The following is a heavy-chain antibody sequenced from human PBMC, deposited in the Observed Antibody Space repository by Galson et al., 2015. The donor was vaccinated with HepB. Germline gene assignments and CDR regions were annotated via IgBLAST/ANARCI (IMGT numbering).Heavy chain of an antibody. D-gene: IGHD3-10*01. CDR3: ARDLMVRGNDAFDI. V-gene: IGHV4-30-4*01. CDR1: GGSISSGDYY. CDR2: IYYSGST. Sequence: TLSLTCTVSGGSISSGDYYWSWIRQPPGKGLEWIGYIYYSGSTYYNPSLKSRVTISVDTSKNQFSLKLSSVTAADTAVYYYARDLMVRGNDAFDIWGQGTMVTVSS. J-gene: IGHJ3*02.